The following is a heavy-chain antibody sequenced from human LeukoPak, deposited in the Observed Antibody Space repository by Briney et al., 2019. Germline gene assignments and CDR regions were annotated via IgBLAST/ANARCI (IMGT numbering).Heavy chain of an antibody. D-gene: IGHD2-15*01. CDR2: ISWNSGSI. V-gene: IGHV3-9*01. CDR1: GFTFDDYA. CDR3: ARKGGSRPNDAFDI. Sequence: PGRSLRLSCAASGFTFDDYAMHWVRQAPGKGLEWVSGISWNSGSIGYADSVKGRFTISRDNAENSLFLQMNSLRVEDTAVYHCARKGGSRPNDAFDIWGQGTKVTVSS. J-gene: IGHJ3*02.